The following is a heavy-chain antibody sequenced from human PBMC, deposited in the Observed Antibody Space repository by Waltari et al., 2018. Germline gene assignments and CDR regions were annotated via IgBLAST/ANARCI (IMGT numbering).Heavy chain of an antibody. CDR3: ARLPDTAMAIHPLDY. J-gene: IGHJ4*02. CDR1: GGSISSSSYY. V-gene: IGHV4-39*01. Sequence: QLQLQESGPGLVKPSETLSLTCTVSGGSISSSSYYWGWIRQPPGKGLEWIGSIYYSGSTYYNPSLKSRVTISVDTSKNQFSLKLSSVTAADTAVYYCARLPDTAMAIHPLDYWGQGTLVTVSS. CDR2: IYYSGST. D-gene: IGHD5-18*01.